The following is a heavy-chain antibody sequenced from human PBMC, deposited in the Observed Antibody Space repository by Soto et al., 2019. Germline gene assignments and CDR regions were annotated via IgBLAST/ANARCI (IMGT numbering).Heavy chain of an antibody. CDR1: GYTFTSYY. D-gene: IGHD1-20*01. V-gene: IGHV1-46*01. CDR3: ARGYNWNGPTFGMDV. Sequence: ASVKVSFKASGYTFTSYYMHWVRQAPGQGLEWMGIINPSGGSTSYAQKFQGRVTMTRDTSTSTVYMELSSLRSEDTAVYYCARGYNWNGPTFGMDVWGQGTTVTVSS. CDR2: INPSGGST. J-gene: IGHJ6*02.